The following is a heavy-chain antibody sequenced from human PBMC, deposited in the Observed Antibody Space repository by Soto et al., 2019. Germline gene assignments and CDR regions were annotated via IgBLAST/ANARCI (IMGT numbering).Heavy chain of an antibody. CDR3: ARAGLTTLELATTY. J-gene: IGHJ4*02. CDR2: IGFAGDT. Sequence: PGGSLRLSCGASGFIFSNFDMHWVRQTTEKGLEWVSGIGFAGDTNYSGSVKGRFTISRENAKNSLFLQMNSLRVGDTAVYYCARAGLTTLELATTYWGQGTLVTVSS. D-gene: IGHD5-12*01. CDR1: GFIFSNFD. V-gene: IGHV3-13*01.